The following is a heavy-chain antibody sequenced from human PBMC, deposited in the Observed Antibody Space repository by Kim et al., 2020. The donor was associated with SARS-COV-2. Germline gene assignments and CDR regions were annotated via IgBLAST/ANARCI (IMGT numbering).Heavy chain of an antibody. D-gene: IGHD3-10*01. CDR2: IGNSGATT. J-gene: IGHJ4*01. CDR1: GFTFSSFA. V-gene: IGHV3-23*01. Sequence: GGSLRLSCAVSGFTFSSFAMSWVRQAPGKGLEYVSAIGNSGATTYYADSVKGRFTISRDNSKNTLYLQMNSRRAEDTAVYHCAKGGPTGGIYGSTDYFD. CDR3: AKGGPTGGIYGSTDYFD.